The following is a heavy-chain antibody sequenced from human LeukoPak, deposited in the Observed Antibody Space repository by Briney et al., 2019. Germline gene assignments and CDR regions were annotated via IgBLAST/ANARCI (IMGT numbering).Heavy chain of an antibody. V-gene: IGHV7-4-1*02. J-gene: IGHJ5*02. CDR2: INTNTGNP. Sequence: ASVKVSCKASGYTFTSYAMNWVRQAPGQGLEWMGWINTNTGNPTYAQGFTGRFVFSLDTSVSTAYLQISSLKAEDTAVYYCAKKGDPNYDILTGYYTASGGFDPWGQGTLVTVSS. CDR3: AKKGDPNYDILTGYYTASGGFDP. CDR1: GYTFTSYA. D-gene: IGHD3-9*01.